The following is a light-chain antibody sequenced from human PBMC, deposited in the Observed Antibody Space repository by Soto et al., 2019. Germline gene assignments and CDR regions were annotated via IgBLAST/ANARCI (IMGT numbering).Light chain of an antibody. CDR1: QSVLYSSNNKNY. V-gene: IGKV4-1*01. CDR3: QQYYSPPWT. Sequence: DIVLTQSPDSLAVSLGERATINCKSSQSVLYSSNNKNYLTWYQQRPGQPPQLLIYWASTRESGVPDRFSGSGSGTDFTLTISGLQAEDVAVYYCQQYYSPPWTFGQGTKVDIK. J-gene: IGKJ1*01. CDR2: WAS.